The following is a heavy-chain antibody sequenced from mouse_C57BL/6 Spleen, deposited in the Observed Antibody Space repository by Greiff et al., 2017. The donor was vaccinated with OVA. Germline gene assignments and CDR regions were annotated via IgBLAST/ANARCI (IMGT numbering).Heavy chain of an antibody. J-gene: IGHJ4*01. Sequence: DVKLVESEGGLVQPGSSMKLSCTASGFTFSDYYMAWVRQVPEKGLEWVANINYDGSSTYYLDSLKSRFIISRDNAKNILYLQMSSLKSEDTATYYCARDRASYAMDYWGQGTSVTVSS. CDR1: GFTFSDYY. CDR2: INYDGSST. CDR3: ARDRASYAMDY. D-gene: IGHD3-3*01. V-gene: IGHV5-16*01.